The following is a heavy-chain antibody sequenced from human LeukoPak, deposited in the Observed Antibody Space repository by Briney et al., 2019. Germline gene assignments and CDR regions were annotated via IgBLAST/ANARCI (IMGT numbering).Heavy chain of an antibody. CDR1: GFTFSSYA. V-gene: IGHV3-33*06. CDR2: ISYDGTTK. J-gene: IGHJ4*02. CDR3: AKRGRTWDFDH. Sequence: PGGSLRLSCGASGFTFSSYAMHWVRQAPGRGLEWVAVISYDGTTKYYADSVKGRFTISRDNSKNTLSLQMNSLRAEDTALYYCAKRGRTWDFDHWGQGTLVIVSS. D-gene: IGHD3-16*01.